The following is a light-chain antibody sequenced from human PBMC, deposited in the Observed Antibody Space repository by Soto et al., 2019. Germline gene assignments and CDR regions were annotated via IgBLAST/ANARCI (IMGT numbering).Light chain of an antibody. Sequence: EIVLTQSPGTLSLSPGERATLSCRAGQSVSDNYLAWYQQKPDQAPRLLIYGASIRATGIPDRFSGSGSGTDFILTISRLEPEDCAVYYCQQYGSSPRTFGQGTKLEIK. J-gene: IGKJ2*02. CDR1: QSVSDNY. CDR3: QQYGSSPRT. V-gene: IGKV3-20*01. CDR2: GAS.